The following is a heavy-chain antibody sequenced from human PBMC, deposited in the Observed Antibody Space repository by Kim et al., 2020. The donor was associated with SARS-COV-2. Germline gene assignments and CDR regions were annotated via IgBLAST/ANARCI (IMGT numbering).Heavy chain of an antibody. J-gene: IGHJ4*02. D-gene: IGHD1-26*01. Sequence: YSSPALKSRVIISLDTSKIQFSLKLNSVTAADTALYYCARHEYSGNYAIDYWGQGTLVTVSS. CDR3: ARHEYSGNYAIDY. V-gene: IGHV4-39*01.